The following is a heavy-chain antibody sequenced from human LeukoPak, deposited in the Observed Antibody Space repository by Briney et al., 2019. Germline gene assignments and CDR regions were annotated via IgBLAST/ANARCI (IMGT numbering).Heavy chain of an antibody. Sequence: GTSLRLSCAASGITFNAIHWVRQAPGKGLEWVALTWYDGRNKYYADSVKGRFTISRDNSKNTLYLQMNSLRAEDTAVYYCAGNMGATVSWGQGTLVTVSS. V-gene: IGHV3-33*01. D-gene: IGHD1-26*01. CDR1: GITFNA. CDR2: TWYDGRNK. J-gene: IGHJ5*02. CDR3: AGNMGATVS.